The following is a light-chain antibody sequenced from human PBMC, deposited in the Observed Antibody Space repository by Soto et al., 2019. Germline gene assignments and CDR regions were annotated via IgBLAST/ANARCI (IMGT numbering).Light chain of an antibody. CDR1: QSVSSSY. V-gene: IGKV3-20*01. CDR3: QQYGSSPPST. Sequence: EIVLTQSPGTLSLSPGERATLSCRASQSVSSSYLSWYQQRPGQAPSLLIFGASNRATVIPDRFSGSGSATDFSLTITSMEPEDFAVYYCQQYGSSPPSTFGQGTKLEIK. CDR2: GAS. J-gene: IGKJ2*01.